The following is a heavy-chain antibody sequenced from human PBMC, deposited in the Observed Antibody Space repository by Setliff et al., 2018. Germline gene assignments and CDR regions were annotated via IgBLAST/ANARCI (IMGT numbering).Heavy chain of an antibody. D-gene: IGHD3-10*01. CDR3: ARRPRAVYGSGRRNWFLDY. CDR1: GYTFSSYA. V-gene: IGHV1-18*01. J-gene: IGHJ4*02. CDR2: ISVYSGNT. Sequence: ASVKVSCKASGYTFSSYAISWVRQAPGQGLEWLGWISVYSGNTDYAQNFQGRVTMTADTSTSTAYMEWRSLTSDDTAVYYCARRPRAVYGSGRRNWFLDYWGQGTLVTVSS.